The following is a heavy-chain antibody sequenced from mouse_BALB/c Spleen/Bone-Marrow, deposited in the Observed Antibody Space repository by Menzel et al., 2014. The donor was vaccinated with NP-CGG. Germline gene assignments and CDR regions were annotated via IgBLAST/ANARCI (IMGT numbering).Heavy chain of an antibody. CDR2: IDTSDSYT. V-gene: IGHV1-69*01. J-gene: IGHJ4*01. CDR3: ARGGHDFSLEY. Sequence: VQLQQSGAELGMPGASVKMSCKASGYTFTDNWIYWVKQRPGQGLEWIGAIDTSDSYTNYNQKFMGKASLTVDASSSTAYMQVSSLTSDDSAVYYCARGGHDFSLEYWGQGTSVTVSS. CDR1: GYTFTDNW. D-gene: IGHD2-4*01.